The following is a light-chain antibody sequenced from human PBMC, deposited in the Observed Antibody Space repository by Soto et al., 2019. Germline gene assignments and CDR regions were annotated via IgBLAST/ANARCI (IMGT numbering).Light chain of an antibody. J-gene: IGLJ2*01. CDR3: QTLGTGIHVV. V-gene: IGLV4-69*01. Sequence: QLVLTQSPYASASLGASVKLTCTLSSGHSSYAIAWHQQQPEKGPRYLMKLDSDGSHTKGDAIPDRFSGSSSGAERYLTISSLQSEDEADYYCQTLGTGIHVVFGGGTKLTVL. CDR1: SGHSSYA. CDR2: LDSDGSH.